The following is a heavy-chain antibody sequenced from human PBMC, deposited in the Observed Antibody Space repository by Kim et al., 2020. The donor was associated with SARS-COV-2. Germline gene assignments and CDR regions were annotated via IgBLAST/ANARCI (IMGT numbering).Heavy chain of an antibody. D-gene: IGHD2-2*01. V-gene: IGHV1-3*01. CDR1: GYTFTSYA. CDR3: ARGVGYCSSTSCYAGGYFDY. CDR2: INAGNGNT. J-gene: IGHJ4*02. Sequence: ASVKVSCKASGYTFTSYAMHWVRQAPGQRLEWMGWINAGNGNTKYSQKFQGRVTITRDTSASTAYMELSSLRSEDTAVYYCARGVGYCSSTSCYAGGYFDYWGQGTLVTVSS.